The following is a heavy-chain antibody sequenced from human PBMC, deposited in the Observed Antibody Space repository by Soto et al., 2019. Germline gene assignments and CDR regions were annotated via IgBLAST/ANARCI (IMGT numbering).Heavy chain of an antibody. J-gene: IGHJ4*02. D-gene: IGHD2-21*02. CDR2: ISSSSSYI. Sequence: GGSLRLSCAASGFTFSSYSMNWVRQAPGKGLEWVSSISSSSSYIYYADSVKGRFTISRDNAKNSLYLQMNSLRAEDTAVYYCARPYCGGDCYHYFDYWGQGTLVTVSS. V-gene: IGHV3-21*01. CDR3: ARPYCGGDCYHYFDY. CDR1: GFTFSSYS.